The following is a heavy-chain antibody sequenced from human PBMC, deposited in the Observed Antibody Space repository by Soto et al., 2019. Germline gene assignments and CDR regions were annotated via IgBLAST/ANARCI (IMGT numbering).Heavy chain of an antibody. CDR2: ISAYNGNT. CDR3: ARDKRKIVVVQAAIQYYYYGMDV. CDR1: GYSLTSYG. D-gene: IGHD2-2*02. J-gene: IGHJ6*02. V-gene: IGHV1-18*01. Sequence: XSVKVSFKASGYSLTSYGIGWVRQSPGQGLEWMGWISAYNGNTNYAQKLQGRVTMTTDTSTSTAYMELRSLRSDDTAVYYCARDKRKIVVVQAAIQYYYYGMDVWAQGTTVTVSS.